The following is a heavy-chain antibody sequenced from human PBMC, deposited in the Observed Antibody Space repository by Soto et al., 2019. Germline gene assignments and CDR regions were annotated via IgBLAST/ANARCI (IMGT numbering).Heavy chain of an antibody. Sequence: ASVKVSCKASGYTFTSYGISWVRQAPGQGLEWIGWISAYNGNTNYAQKLQGRVTMTTDTSTSTAYMELRSLRSDDTAVYYCARGAGGSSPVSFFDYWGQGTLVTVSS. CDR3: ARGAGGSSPVSFFDY. V-gene: IGHV1-18*01. D-gene: IGHD2-15*01. J-gene: IGHJ4*02. CDR1: GYTFTSYG. CDR2: ISAYNGNT.